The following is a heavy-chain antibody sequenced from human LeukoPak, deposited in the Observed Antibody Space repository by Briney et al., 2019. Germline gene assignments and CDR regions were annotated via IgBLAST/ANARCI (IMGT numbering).Heavy chain of an antibody. CDR2: IYYSGST. Sequence: PSETLSLTCTVSGGSISSSSYYWGWIRQPPGKGLEWIGSIYYSGSTYYNPSLKSRVTISVDTSKNQFSLKLSSVTAADTAVYYCARPVSSWYFSADFDYWGQGTLVTVSS. J-gene: IGHJ4*02. V-gene: IGHV4-39*01. D-gene: IGHD6-13*01. CDR1: GGSISSSSYY. CDR3: ARPVSSWYFSADFDY.